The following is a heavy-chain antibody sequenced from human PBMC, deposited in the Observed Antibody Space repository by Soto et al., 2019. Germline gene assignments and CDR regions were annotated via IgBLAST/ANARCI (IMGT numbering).Heavy chain of an antibody. J-gene: IGHJ6*02. CDR2: IYTSASI. CDR1: GADINTYS. V-gene: IGHV4-4*07. CDR3: ARDREAGYNFYYGMDV. Sequence: SETLSLTCSVSGADINTYSWTWIRQPAGKGLEWIGRIYTSASINYNPSLKGRVTLSVDTSTNQVSLRLASVTAADTAIYYCARDREAGYNFYYGMDVWGQGTTVTSP. D-gene: IGHD6-19*01.